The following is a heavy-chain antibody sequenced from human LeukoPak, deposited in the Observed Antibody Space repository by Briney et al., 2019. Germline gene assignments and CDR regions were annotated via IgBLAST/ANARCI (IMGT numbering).Heavy chain of an antibody. CDR2: ISYDKVNK. Sequence: PGRSLTLSCAASGFTFSTYSMHWVRQAPGKGLEWLAIISYDKVNKYYADSVKGRFTVSRDDSKSTLYLQMNSLRTEDTAVYFCATGYTNNWDYYFDSWGQGTLVTVSS. V-gene: IGHV3-30-3*01. D-gene: IGHD1-1*01. J-gene: IGHJ4*02. CDR3: ATGYTNNWDYYFDS. CDR1: GFTFSTYS.